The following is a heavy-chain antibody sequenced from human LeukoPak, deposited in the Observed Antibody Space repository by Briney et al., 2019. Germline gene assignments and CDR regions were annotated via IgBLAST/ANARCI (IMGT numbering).Heavy chain of an antibody. D-gene: IGHD6-6*01. Sequence: SETLSLTCTVSVDSITSSIPYCGWIRQSPGKGLEWIGSIYYSGSTYYNPSLKSRVTISVDTSKNQFSLELTSVTAADRAIYYCARNMSAVARLDVFDMWGRGTVVSVFS. CDR2: IYYSGST. CDR3: ARNMSAVARLDVFDM. V-gene: IGHV4-39*07. J-gene: IGHJ3*02. CDR1: VDSITSSIPY.